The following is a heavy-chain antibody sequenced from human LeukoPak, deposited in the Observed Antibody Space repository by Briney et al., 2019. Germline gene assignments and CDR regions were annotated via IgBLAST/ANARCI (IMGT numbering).Heavy chain of an antibody. Sequence: ASVKVSCKASGGTFSNYAISWVRQAPGQGLEWMGGIIPIFDNTNYAQKFQGRVSVTADESTNTAYMELSSLTSEDTAFYYCARQQWLVPIDWGQGTLVTVSS. CDR1: GGTFSNYA. CDR3: ARQQWLVPID. V-gene: IGHV1-69*13. CDR2: IIPIFDNT. D-gene: IGHD6-19*01. J-gene: IGHJ4*02.